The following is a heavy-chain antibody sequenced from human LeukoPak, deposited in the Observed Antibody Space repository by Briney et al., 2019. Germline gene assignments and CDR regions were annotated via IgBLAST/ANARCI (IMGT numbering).Heavy chain of an antibody. J-gene: IGHJ4*02. V-gene: IGHV3-30*18. CDR3: AKAVAGLEFPFDY. Sequence: WRSLRLSCAASGFTFSSYGMHWVRQAPGKGLEWVAVISYDGSNKYYADSVKGRFTISRDNSKNTLYLQMNSLRAEDTAVYYCAKAVAGLEFPFDYWGQGTLVTVSS. CDR1: GFTFSSYG. D-gene: IGHD6-19*01. CDR2: ISYDGSNK.